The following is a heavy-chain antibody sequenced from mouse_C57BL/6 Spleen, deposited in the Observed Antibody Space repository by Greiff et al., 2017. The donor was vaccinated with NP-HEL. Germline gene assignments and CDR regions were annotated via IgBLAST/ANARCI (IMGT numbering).Heavy chain of an antibody. J-gene: IGHJ4*01. CDR1: GYSITSGYY. CDR3: ARKKTRRGYAMDY. V-gene: IGHV3-6*01. CDR2: ISYDGSN. Sequence: EVKLQESGPGLVKPSQSLSLTCSVTGYSITSGYYWNWIRQFPGNKLEWMGYISYDGSNNYNPSLKNRISITRDTSKNQFFLKLNSVTTEDTATYYCARKKTRRGYAMDYWGQGTSVTVSS.